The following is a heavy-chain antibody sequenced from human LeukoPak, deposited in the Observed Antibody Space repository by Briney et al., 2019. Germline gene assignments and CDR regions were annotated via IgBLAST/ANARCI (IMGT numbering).Heavy chain of an antibody. Sequence: SETLSLTCAVSGGSISSGGYSWSWIRQPPGKGLEWIGYIYYSGGTYYNPSLKSRVTISVDTSKNQFSLKLSSVTAADTAVYYCAREDVGIAAAGLDYWGQGTLVTVSS. CDR3: AREDVGIAAAGLDY. CDR2: IYYSGGT. D-gene: IGHD6-13*01. J-gene: IGHJ4*02. CDR1: GGSISSGGYS. V-gene: IGHV4-30-4*07.